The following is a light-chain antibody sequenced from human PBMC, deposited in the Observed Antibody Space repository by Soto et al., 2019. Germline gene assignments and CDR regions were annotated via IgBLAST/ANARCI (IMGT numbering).Light chain of an antibody. CDR1: QSIISW. J-gene: IGKJ4*01. CDR3: QQVTTFPT. Sequence: DIQLTQSPATLSLSVGDRATLTCRASQSIISWLSCYQHKPREAPKLLIYVASSSTSSVATMFSSSCCRTEFSPTISSQQTDDSANYCWQQVTTFPTFGEGTKVDIK. CDR2: VAS. V-gene: IGKV1-5*01.